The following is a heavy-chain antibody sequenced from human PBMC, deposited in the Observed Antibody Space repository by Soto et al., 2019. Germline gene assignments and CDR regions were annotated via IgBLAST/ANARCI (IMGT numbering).Heavy chain of an antibody. J-gene: IGHJ4*02. CDR3: ARLGHPGN. CDR1: GGSLRNSV. V-gene: IGHV1-69*01. CDR2: VIPILGKA. Sequence: QVQLVQSGAEVKKPGSSVKVSCTASGGSLRNSVISWVRQAPAQRLEWMGGVIPILGKANYAQKFQGRVTMTADEATSTAYMALSSLGPDDTAVYYCARLGHPGNWGLGTLVIVSS.